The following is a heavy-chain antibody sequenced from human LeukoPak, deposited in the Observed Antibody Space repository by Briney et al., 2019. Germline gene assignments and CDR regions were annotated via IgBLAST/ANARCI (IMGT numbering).Heavy chain of an antibody. CDR3: AKDLGNYYDSSGSGGDYFDY. V-gene: IGHV3-9*01. D-gene: IGHD3-22*01. J-gene: IGHJ4*02. Sequence: GRSLRLSCAASGFTFDDYAMHWVRQAPGKGLEWVSGISWNSGSIGYADSVKGRFTISRDNAKNSLYLQMNSLRAEDTALYYCAKDLGNYYDSSGSGGDYFDYWGQGTLVTVSS. CDR1: GFTFDDYA. CDR2: ISWNSGSI.